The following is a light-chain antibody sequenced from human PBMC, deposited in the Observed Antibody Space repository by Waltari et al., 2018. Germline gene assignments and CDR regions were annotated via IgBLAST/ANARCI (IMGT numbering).Light chain of an antibody. CDR2: EVS. Sequence: QSALTQPASVSGSPGQSITISCTGTSSDIGGSNYASGYQQNPGKAPKPIIYEVSNRPSGVSNRFSGSKSGNTASLTISGLQAEDEADYYCSSYATIAPYVFGTGTKVTVL. V-gene: IGLV2-14*01. CDR1: SSDIGGSNY. J-gene: IGLJ1*01. CDR3: SSYATIAPYV.